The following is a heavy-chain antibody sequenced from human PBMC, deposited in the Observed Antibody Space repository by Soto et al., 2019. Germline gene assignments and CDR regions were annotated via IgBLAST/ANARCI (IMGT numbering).Heavy chain of an antibody. Sequence: ASLKVSCKASQYTFTDFYIHWVRQAPGQGLEWMGRINPNSGGTNSPQKFQGRATMTRDTSINTAYMELSSLRSDDTAVYYCARTCSGGSCYSSYYYGMDVWGQGTTVTVSS. CDR3: ARTCSGGSCYSSYYYGMDV. J-gene: IGHJ6*02. D-gene: IGHD2-15*01. V-gene: IGHV1-2*02. CDR2: INPNSGGT. CDR1: QYTFTDFY.